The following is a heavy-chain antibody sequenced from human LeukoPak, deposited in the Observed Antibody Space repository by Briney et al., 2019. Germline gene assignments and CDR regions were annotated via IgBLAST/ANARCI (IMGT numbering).Heavy chain of an antibody. CDR3: ARDSNPSHRRIYSSSPEVPDY. D-gene: IGHD6-13*01. V-gene: IGHV1-8*01. Sequence: EASVKVSCKASGYTFTSYDINWVRQATGQGLEWMGWMNPNSGNTGYAQKFQGRVTMTRDTSISTAYMELSRLRSDDTAVYYCARDSNPSHRRIYSSSPEVPDYWGQGTLVTVSS. J-gene: IGHJ4*02. CDR2: MNPNSGNT. CDR1: GYTFTSYD.